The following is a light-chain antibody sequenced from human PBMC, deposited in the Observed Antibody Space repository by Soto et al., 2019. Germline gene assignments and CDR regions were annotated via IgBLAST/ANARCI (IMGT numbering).Light chain of an antibody. Sequence: EIVLTQSPATLSSFPGDRATLSCRASQSVSSNLAWYQQKTGQAPRLLISDASTRATGIPDRFSGSGSGTELTLTVSRLQSEDFAVYYCQKYIKWPITFGQGTRLEIK. CDR2: DAS. J-gene: IGKJ5*01. V-gene: IGKV3-15*01. CDR1: QSVSSN. CDR3: QKYIKWPIT.